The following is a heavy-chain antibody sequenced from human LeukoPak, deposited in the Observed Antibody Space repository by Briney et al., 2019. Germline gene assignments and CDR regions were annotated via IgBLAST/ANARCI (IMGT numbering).Heavy chain of an antibody. V-gene: IGHV3-21*01. CDR2: ISSSSSYI. Sequence: GGSLRLSCAASGFTFSSDSMNWVRQAPGKGLEWVSSISSSSSYIYYADSVKGRFTSSRDNAKSSLYLQMNSLRAEDTAVYYCARDSYSGSYPDAFDIWGQGTMVTGSS. D-gene: IGHD1-26*01. CDR3: ARDSYSGSYPDAFDI. CDR1: GFTFSSDS. J-gene: IGHJ3*02.